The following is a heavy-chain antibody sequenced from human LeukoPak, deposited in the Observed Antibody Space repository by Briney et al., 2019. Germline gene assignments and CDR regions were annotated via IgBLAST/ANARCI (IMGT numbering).Heavy chain of an antibody. Sequence: PSQTLSLTCTVSGGSLSSGSYYWSWIRQPAGKGLEWLGRIYTSRSTNYNPSLKSRVTISVDTSKNQFSLKLSSVTAADTAVYYFARVAGYYNDYWGQGTLVTVSS. D-gene: IGHD3-22*01. CDR1: GGSLSSGSYY. CDR2: IYTSRST. J-gene: IGHJ4*02. V-gene: IGHV4-61*02. CDR3: ARVAGYYNDY.